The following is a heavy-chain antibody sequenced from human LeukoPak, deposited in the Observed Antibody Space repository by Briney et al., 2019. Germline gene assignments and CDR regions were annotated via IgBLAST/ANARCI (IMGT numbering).Heavy chain of an antibody. D-gene: IGHD3-10*01. CDR3: ARGLGLLWFGELPLNYYGMDV. CDR2: MNPNSGNT. V-gene: IGHV1-8*01. Sequence: ASVKVSCKASGYTFTSYDINWVRQAPGQGLEWMGWMNPNSGNTGYAQKFQGRVTMTRNTSISTAYMELSSLRSEDTAVYYCARGLGLLWFGELPLNYYGMDVWGQGTTVTVSS. CDR1: GYTFTSYD. J-gene: IGHJ6*02.